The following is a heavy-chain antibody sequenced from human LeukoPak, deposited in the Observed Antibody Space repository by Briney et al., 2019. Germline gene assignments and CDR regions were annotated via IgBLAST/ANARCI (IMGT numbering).Heavy chain of an antibody. CDR2: ISGSSDST. CDR1: GFTFSIYA. CDR3: AKTYDYWSGHLDY. J-gene: IGHJ4*02. Sequence: GGSLRLSCAASGFTFSIYAMSWVRQGPGKGLEWVSGISGSSDSTHYTDSVKGRFTISRDNSKSTLYLQMNSLRAEDTALYYCAKTYDYWSGHLDYWGKGTLVTVSS. V-gene: IGHV3-23*01. D-gene: IGHD3-3*01.